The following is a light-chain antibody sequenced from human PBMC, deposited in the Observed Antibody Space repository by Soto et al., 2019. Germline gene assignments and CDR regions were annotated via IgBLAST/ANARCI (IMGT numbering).Light chain of an antibody. CDR2: EVN. V-gene: IGLV2-14*01. J-gene: IGLJ3*02. CDR1: SSDIGAYDS. Sequence: QSALTQPASVSGSPGQSITISCTGTSSDIGAYDSVSWYQQHPDKAPKLIIYEVNNRPSGVSNRFSGSKSGNTASLTISGLLAEDEADYYCASYTRTIPRVFGGGTMLTVL. CDR3: ASYTRTIPRV.